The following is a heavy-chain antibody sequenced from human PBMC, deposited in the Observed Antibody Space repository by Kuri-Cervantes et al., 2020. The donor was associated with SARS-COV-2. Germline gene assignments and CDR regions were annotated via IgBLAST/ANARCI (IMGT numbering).Heavy chain of an antibody. CDR3: AKSPQDYGDYENWFDP. CDR1: GFTFSSYW. J-gene: IGHJ5*02. V-gene: IGHV3-23*01. Sequence: GGSLRLSCAASGFTFSSYWMSWVRQAPGKGLEWVSAISGSGGSTYYADSVKGRFTISRDNSKNTLYLQMNSLRAEDTAVYYCAKSPQDYGDYENWFDPWGQGTLVTVSS. CDR2: ISGSGGST. D-gene: IGHD4-17*01.